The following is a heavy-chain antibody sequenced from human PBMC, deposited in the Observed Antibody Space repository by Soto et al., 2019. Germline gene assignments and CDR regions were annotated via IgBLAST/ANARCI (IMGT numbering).Heavy chain of an antibody. Sequence: TLSLTCTVSGGSISSGGYYWSWIRQHPGKGLEWIGYIYYSGSTYYNPSLKSRVTISVDTSKNQFSLKLSSVTAADTAVYYCARDSSYSSSSWDAFDIWGQGTMVTVSS. J-gene: IGHJ3*02. CDR2: IYYSGST. V-gene: IGHV4-31*03. D-gene: IGHD6-6*01. CDR1: GGSISSGGYY. CDR3: ARDSSYSSSSWDAFDI.